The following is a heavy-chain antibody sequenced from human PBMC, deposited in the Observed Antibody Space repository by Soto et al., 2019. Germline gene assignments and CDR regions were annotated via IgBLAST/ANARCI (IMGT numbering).Heavy chain of an antibody. D-gene: IGHD6-13*01. Sequence: ASVKVSCKASGYTFTSYDINWVGQATGQGREGMGWMNPNSGNTGYAQKFQDRVTMTRNTSISTAYMELSRLRTEATDVYYWARGPFGGSSSWFSWGQGTLVTVSS. J-gene: IGHJ4*02. CDR2: MNPNSGNT. CDR3: ARGPFGGSSSWFS. V-gene: IGHV1-8*01. CDR1: GYTFTSYD.